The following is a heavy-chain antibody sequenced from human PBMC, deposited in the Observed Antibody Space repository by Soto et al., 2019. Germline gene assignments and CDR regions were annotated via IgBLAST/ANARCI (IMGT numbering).Heavy chain of an antibody. J-gene: IGHJ6*02. V-gene: IGHV5-51*01. CDR3: ARQGGSLNYYYYGMDV. CDR1: GYSFTSYW. CDR2: IYPGDSDT. Sequence: GESLKISCKGSGYSFTSYWIGWVRQMPGKGLGWMGIIYPGDSDTRYSPSFQGQVTISADKSISTAYLQWSSLKASDTAMYYCARQGGSLNYYYYGMDVWGQGTTVTVSS. D-gene: IGHD1-26*01.